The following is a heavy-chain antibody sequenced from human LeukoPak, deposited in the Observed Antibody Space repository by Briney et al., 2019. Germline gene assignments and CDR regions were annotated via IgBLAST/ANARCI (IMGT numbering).Heavy chain of an antibody. CDR3: ARGLGANTSYFDY. D-gene: IGHD5-12*01. V-gene: IGHV3-33*01. Sequence: GGSLRLSCAASGFTFSSYGMHWFRQAAGKGLECVTVIWYDGSNKYYADSVKRRFTISRDNSKNTLYLQMNSLRDEDTAVYYCARGLGANTSYFDYWGQGTLVTVSS. CDR1: GFTFSSYG. J-gene: IGHJ4*02. CDR2: IWYDGSNK.